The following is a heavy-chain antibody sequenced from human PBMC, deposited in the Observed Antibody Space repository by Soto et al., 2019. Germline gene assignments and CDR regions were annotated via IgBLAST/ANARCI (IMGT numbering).Heavy chain of an antibody. CDR1: GFTFGDYA. V-gene: IGHV3-49*04. CDR2: VRSKAYGGTT. D-gene: IGHD3-9*01. J-gene: IGHJ6*02. CDR3: NANILTGYYNGYYYYGMDV. Sequence: GGSLRLSCTASGFTFGDYAMSWVRQAPGKGLEWVGFVRSKAYGGTTEYAASVKGRFTISRDDSKSIAYLQMNSLKTEDTAVYYCNANILTGYYNGYYYYGMDVWGQGTTVTVSS.